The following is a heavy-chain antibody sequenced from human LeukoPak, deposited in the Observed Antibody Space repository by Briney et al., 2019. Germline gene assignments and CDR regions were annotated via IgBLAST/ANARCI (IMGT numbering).Heavy chain of an antibody. J-gene: IGHJ4*02. V-gene: IGHV3-20*04. CDR3: ARHLRPQLVGATTEAPFGY. D-gene: IGHD1-26*01. CDR1: GFVFGDFA. CDR2: INWNGGRT. Sequence: PGGSLRLSCAASGFVFGDFAMSGVRQAPGKGREWVSDINWNGGRTSYADSVKGRYIISRDNTKTSLYLHMKSLRAGDTALYYCARHLRPQLVGATTEAPFGYWGQGTLVIVSS.